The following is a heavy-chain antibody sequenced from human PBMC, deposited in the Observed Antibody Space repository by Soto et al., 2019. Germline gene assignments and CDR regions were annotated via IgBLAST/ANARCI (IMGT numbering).Heavy chain of an antibody. D-gene: IGHD2-2*01. Sequence: EVQLLESGGGLVQPGGSLRLSCAASGFTFSSYAMSWVRQAPGKGLEWFSAISGSGGSTYYADSVKGRFTISRDNSKNTLYLQMNSLRAEDTAVYYCAKEPVDIVVVPAANYFDYWGQGTLVTVSS. J-gene: IGHJ4*02. CDR2: ISGSGGST. CDR1: GFTFSSYA. V-gene: IGHV3-23*01. CDR3: AKEPVDIVVVPAANYFDY.